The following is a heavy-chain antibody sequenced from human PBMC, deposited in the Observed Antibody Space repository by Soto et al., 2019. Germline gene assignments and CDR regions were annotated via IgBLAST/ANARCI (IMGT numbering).Heavy chain of an antibody. CDR1: GVSIRGYG. Sequence: QGQLVESGGGVVRPGGSLKIYCEASGVSIRGYGMHWVRQVPGRGLEWVAVVSEDGTVQRYLDAVKGRFYISIDNPKNTVFLQMSRLSTEDTATYFCAKEFKRELHAFDLWGQGTVVTVS. D-gene: IGHD3-10*01. V-gene: IGHV3-30*18. CDR2: VSEDGTVQ. J-gene: IGHJ3*01. CDR3: AKEFKRELHAFDL.